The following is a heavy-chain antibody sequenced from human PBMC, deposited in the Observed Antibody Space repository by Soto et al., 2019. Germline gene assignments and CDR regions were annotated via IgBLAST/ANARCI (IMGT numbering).Heavy chain of an antibody. Sequence: QVQLQQWGAGLLKPSETLSFTCAVYGGFVSSGSYYWSWIRQPPGKGLEWIGEMSHSGGTHFNPSLKSRVTISVDTSKNQFSLKMSSVTAADTALYYCARVERRTATTVVDAFDIWGPGTMVIVSS. J-gene: IGHJ3*02. CDR1: GGFVSSGSYY. CDR2: MSHSGGT. CDR3: ARVERRTATTVVDAFDI. V-gene: IGHV4-34*01. D-gene: IGHD1-1*01.